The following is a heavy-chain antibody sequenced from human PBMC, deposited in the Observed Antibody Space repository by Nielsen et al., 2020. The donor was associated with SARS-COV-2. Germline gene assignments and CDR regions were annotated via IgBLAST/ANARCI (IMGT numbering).Heavy chain of an antibody. V-gene: IGHV4-61*01. CDR3: ARDRGGWPHLGFDP. CDR1: GGSVSSGSYY. J-gene: IGHJ5*02. CDR2: IYYSGST. Sequence: SETLSLTCTVSGGSVSSGSYYWSWIRQPPGKGLEWIGYIYYSGSTNYNPSLKSRVTISVDTSKNQLSLKLSSVTAADTAVYYCARDRGGWPHLGFDPWGQGTLVTVSS. D-gene: IGHD6-19*01.